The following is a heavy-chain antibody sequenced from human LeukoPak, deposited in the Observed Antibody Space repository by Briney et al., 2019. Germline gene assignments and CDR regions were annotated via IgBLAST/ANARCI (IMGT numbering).Heavy chain of an antibody. CDR1: RPSFNSHY. J-gene: IGHJ4*01. CDR2: IKHSGST. V-gene: IGHV4-34*01. CDR3: ARGGQILLWFGDPTPFDN. D-gene: IGHD3-10*01. Sequence: PSDTLSPNRTDPRPSFNSHYCSCIRQPPGNWLDWMREIKHSGSTNYNPSLKSRVTLSVDTSKNQFFLKLSSVTAADTAVYYCARGGQILLWFGDPTPFDNWGHGTLVTVSS.